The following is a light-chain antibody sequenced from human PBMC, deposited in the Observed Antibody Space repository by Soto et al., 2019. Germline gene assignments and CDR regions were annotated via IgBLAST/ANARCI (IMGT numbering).Light chain of an antibody. CDR3: CSYAGSGTFV. V-gene: IGLV2-23*01. Sequence: QSVLTQPASVSGSPGQSITISCTRTSSDVGSYDPVSWYQQPQGKAPKLMIYEDTKRPSGISTRFSGSKSGNAASLTISGLQAEDEADYYCCSYAGSGTFVFGTGTKVTVL. CDR1: SSDVGSYDP. CDR2: EDT. J-gene: IGLJ1*01.